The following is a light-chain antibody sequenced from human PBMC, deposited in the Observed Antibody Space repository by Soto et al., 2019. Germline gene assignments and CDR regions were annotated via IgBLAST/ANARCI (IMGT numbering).Light chain of an antibody. V-gene: IGKV3-15*01. CDR2: DAS. CDR3: QKYNTAPQT. CDR1: QSVRTT. Sequence: EIVRTPSRATLSVAPVERSTIYFMASQSVRTTVAWYQQRPGQAPRLLIYDASTRATGVPARFSGSGSGTDFTLTISSLQPEDVATYYCQKYNTAPQTCGQGTTVDIK. J-gene: IGKJ1*01.